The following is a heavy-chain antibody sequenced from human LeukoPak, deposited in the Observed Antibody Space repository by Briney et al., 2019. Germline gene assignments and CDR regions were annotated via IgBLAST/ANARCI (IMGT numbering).Heavy chain of an antibody. J-gene: IGHJ4*02. D-gene: IGHD2-2*01. Sequence: PGRSLRLSCAASGFSFSSYAMHWVRQAPGTGLEWVAVISYDGSSRYYADSVKGRFTIPRDNSKNTLYLQMNSLRAEDTAVYYCARGDCSSTSCYLFDYWGQGTLVTVSS. CDR2: ISYDGSSR. V-gene: IGHV3-30*04. CDR1: GFSFSSYA. CDR3: ARGDCSSTSCYLFDY.